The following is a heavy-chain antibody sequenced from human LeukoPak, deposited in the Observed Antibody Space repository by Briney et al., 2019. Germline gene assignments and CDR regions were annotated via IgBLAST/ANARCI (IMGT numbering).Heavy chain of an antibody. Sequence: PGGSLRLSCVASGFTFSSYEMHWVRQAPGKGLEWVSSISSRSSYIFYVDLVKGRFTVSRDNAKNSLYLQMNSLRAEDTAVYYCARDRSNGDYAFDYWGQGALVTVSS. J-gene: IGHJ4*02. CDR1: GFTFSSYE. CDR2: ISSRSSYI. D-gene: IGHD4-17*01. V-gene: IGHV3-21*01. CDR3: ARDRSNGDYAFDY.